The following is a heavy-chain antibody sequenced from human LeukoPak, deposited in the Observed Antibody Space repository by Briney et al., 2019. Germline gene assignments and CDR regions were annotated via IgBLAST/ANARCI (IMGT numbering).Heavy chain of an antibody. D-gene: IGHD2-2*02. J-gene: IGHJ5*01. CDR1: GFTFSSYG. V-gene: IGHV3-30*03. Sequence: PGGSLRLSCAASGFTFSSYGMHWVRQAPDKGLEWVAVIPYDSSNEYYTDSVRGRFTISRDNSKNTLYLQMNSLRPEDTAVYYCARNRIPTSITPDSWGQGTLVTVSS. CDR2: IPYDSSNE. CDR3: ARNRIPTSITPDS.